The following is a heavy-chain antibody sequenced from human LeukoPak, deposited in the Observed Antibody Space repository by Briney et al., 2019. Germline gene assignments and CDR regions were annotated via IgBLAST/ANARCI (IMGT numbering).Heavy chain of an antibody. CDR3: ARDRAKTYFDY. D-gene: IGHD4/OR15-4a*01. Sequence: GGSLRLSCAASGLTFSYHGMHWARQTPGKGLGWVAFIWNDGSNPYYADSVKDRFTISRDNSRNTLYLQRNGLRAEDTAVYYCARDRAKTYFDYWGRGTLVIVSS. J-gene: IGHJ4*02. V-gene: IGHV3-33*01. CDR1: GLTFSYHG. CDR2: IWNDGSNP.